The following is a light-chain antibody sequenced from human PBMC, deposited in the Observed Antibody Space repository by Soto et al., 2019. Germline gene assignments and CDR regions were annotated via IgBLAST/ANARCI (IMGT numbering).Light chain of an antibody. CDR1: QSVSIY. J-gene: IGKJ4*01. CDR2: VAS. V-gene: IGKV3-11*01. CDR3: QQRSSWLT. Sequence: EIVLTQSPATLSLSPGERATLSCRASQSVSIYLAWYQQTSGQAPRLLLYVASNRATGIPARFSGGGSGTDFTLTTSSLEPEDFAVYYCQQRSSWLTFGGGTKVEIK.